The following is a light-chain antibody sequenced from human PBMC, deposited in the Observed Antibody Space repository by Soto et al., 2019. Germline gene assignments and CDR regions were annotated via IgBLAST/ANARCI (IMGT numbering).Light chain of an antibody. CDR2: SND. CDR1: SSNIGSNT. CDR3: AAWDGSLNGWV. J-gene: IGLJ3*02. Sequence: QSVLTQPPSASGTPGQRVTISCSGSSSNIGSNTVNWYQQLPGTAPKVLMYSNDQRPSGVPDRFSGSKSGTSVSLAISGLQSGDEAEYYCAAWDGSLNGWVFGGGTKLTVL. V-gene: IGLV1-44*01.